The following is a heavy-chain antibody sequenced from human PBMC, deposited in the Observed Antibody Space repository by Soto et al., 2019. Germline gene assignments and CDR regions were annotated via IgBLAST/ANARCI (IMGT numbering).Heavy chain of an antibody. D-gene: IGHD2-8*02. CDR3: ARDWTGDTCPCLDV. Sequence: EVQLLESGGGLVQPGGSLSLSCAASGFTFSNYALTWVRQFPGKGLEWVSTFAGSGGSTYYADSVKGRFTISRDNSKNTLFLEMNRLRVEDTATYFCARDWTGDTCPCLDVWGQGTTVSVSS. V-gene: IGHV3-23*01. CDR1: GFTFSNYA. CDR2: FAGSGGST. J-gene: IGHJ6*02.